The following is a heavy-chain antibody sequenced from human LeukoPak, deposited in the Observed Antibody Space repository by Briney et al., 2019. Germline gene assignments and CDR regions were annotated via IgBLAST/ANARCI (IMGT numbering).Heavy chain of an antibody. CDR1: GGSISSSSYY. J-gene: IGHJ3*02. CDR2: IYYSGST. D-gene: IGHD4-17*01. V-gene: IGHV4-39*01. Sequence: SETLSLTCTVSGGSISSSSYYWGWIRQPPGKGLEWIGSIYYSGSTYYNPSLKSRVTISVDTSKNQFSLKLSSVTAADTAVYYCARRDYGPDAFDIWGQGTMVTVSS. CDR3: ARRDYGPDAFDI.